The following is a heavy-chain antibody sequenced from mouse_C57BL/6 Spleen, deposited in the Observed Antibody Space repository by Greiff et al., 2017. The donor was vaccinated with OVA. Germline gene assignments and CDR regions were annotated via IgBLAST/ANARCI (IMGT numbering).Heavy chain of an antibody. J-gene: IGHJ4*01. D-gene: IGHD2-4*01. CDR2: IWTGGGT. Sequence: VKLVESGPGLVAPSQSLSITCTVSGFSLTSYAISWVRQPPGKGLEWLGVIWTGGGTNYNSALKSRLSISKDNSKSQVFLKMNSLQTDDTARDYCARIYYDYPSSYYAMDYWGQGTSVTVSS. V-gene: IGHV2-9-1*01. CDR1: GFSLTSYA. CDR3: ARIYYDYPSSYYAMDY.